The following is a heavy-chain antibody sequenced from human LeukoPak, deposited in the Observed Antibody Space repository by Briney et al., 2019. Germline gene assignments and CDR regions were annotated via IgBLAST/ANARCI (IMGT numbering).Heavy chain of an antibody. D-gene: IGHD3-22*01. CDR2: IYHSGST. CDR1: GGSISSNNW. CDR3: ARRVGYYYDRSGYLDY. J-gene: IGHJ4*02. V-gene: IGHV4-4*02. Sequence: SETLSLTCAVSGGSISSNNWWSWVRQPPGKGLEWIGEIYHSGSTNYDPSLKSRLTISVDKSKNQFSLKLSSVTAADTAVYYCARRVGYYYDRSGYLDYWGQGTLVTVSS.